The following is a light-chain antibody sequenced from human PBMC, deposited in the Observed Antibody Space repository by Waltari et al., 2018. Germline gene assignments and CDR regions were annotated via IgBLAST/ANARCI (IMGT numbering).Light chain of an antibody. CDR2: EDT. CDR1: ELPRKY. CDR3: YSSDSTGLRV. J-gene: IGLJ1*01. V-gene: IGLV3-10*01. Sequence: SYELTQPPSVSVSPGQTARITCPGHELPRKYAYWFQQKSGQAPRLVIYEDTKRPSEIPERFSGSSSGTVATLTITGAQVDDEADYYCYSSDSTGLRVFGGGTTVVVL.